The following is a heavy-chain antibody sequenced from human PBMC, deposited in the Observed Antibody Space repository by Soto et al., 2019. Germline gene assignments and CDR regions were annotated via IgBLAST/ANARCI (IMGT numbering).Heavy chain of an antibody. V-gene: IGHV4-34*01. CDR1: GGSFSGYY. J-gene: IGHJ5*02. D-gene: IGHD3-16*01. CDR2: INHSGST. Sequence: PSETLSLTCAVYGGSFSGYYWSWIRQPPGKGLEWIGEINHSGSTNYNPSLKSRVTISVDTSKYQFSLKLSSVTAADTAVYYCARNGGNWFDPWGQGTLVTVS. CDR3: ARNGGNWFDP.